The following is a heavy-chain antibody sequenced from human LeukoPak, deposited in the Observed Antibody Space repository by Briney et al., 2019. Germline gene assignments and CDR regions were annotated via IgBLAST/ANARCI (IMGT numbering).Heavy chain of an antibody. CDR3: ARVRLSYYFDY. Sequence: PGRSLRLSCAASGFTFSTYGMHWVRQAPGKGLEWVAVISYDGSNKYYADFVKGRFTISRDNSKNTLYLQMNSLRDEDTAVYYCARVRLSYYFDYWGQGTLVTVSS. V-gene: IGHV3-30*03. D-gene: IGHD3-16*02. CDR2: ISYDGSNK. CDR1: GFTFSTYG. J-gene: IGHJ4*02.